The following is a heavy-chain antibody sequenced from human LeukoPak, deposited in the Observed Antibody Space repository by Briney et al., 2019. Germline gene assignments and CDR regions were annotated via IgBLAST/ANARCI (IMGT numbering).Heavy chain of an antibody. Sequence: ASVKVSCKVSGYTLTELSMHWVRQAPGKGLEWMGGFDPEDGETIYAQKFQGRVTMTEDTSTDTAYMELSSLRSEDTAVYYCATPRKGVYYYGMDVWGQGTTVTVSS. CDR1: GYTLTELS. V-gene: IGHV1-24*01. D-gene: IGHD1-14*01. J-gene: IGHJ6*02. CDR3: ATPRKGVYYYGMDV. CDR2: FDPEDGET.